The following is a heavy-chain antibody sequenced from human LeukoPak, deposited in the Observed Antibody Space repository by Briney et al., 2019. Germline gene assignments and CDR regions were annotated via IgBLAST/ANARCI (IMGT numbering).Heavy chain of an antibody. V-gene: IGHV1-2*02. CDR1: GYTFTGYY. CDR2: INPNSGGT. J-gene: IGHJ4*02. CDR3: ARFLRSAYYYGSGSGIDY. D-gene: IGHD3-10*01. Sequence: GASVKVSCKASGYTFTGYYMHWVRQAPGQGLEWMGWINPNSGGTNYAQKFQGRVTMTRDTSISTAYMELSRLRSDDTAVYYCARFLRSAYYYGSGSGIDYWGQGTLVIVSS.